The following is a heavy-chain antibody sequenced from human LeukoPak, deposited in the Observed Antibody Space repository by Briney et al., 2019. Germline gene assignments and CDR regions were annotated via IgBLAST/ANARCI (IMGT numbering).Heavy chain of an antibody. Sequence: SETLSLTCTVSGGSISSSSYYWGWIRQPPGKGLEWIGSIYYSGSTYYNPSLKSRVTISVDTSKNQFSLKLSSVTAADTAVYYCARHEGVAAPQADTFDYWGQGTLVTVSS. CDR1: GGSISSSSYY. CDR3: ARHEGVAAPQADTFDY. D-gene: IGHD6-13*01. V-gene: IGHV4-39*01. J-gene: IGHJ4*02. CDR2: IYYSGST.